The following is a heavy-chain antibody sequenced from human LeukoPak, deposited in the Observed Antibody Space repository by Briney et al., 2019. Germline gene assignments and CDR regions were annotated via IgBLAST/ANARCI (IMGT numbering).Heavy chain of an antibody. CDR2: ISVSDDST. V-gene: IGHV3-23*01. Sequence: GASLRPSRAPSGFTSSDYTINSARHPPGNWREWVTGISVSDDSTYYADSVKGRFTISRDKSNNMLHLQMNSLRAEDTAVYYCARDRYCVSPNWPYDCWGQGTPVTVSS. J-gene: IGHJ4*02. CDR1: GFTSSDYT. D-gene: IGHD2-2*01. CDR3: ARDRYCVSPNWPYDC.